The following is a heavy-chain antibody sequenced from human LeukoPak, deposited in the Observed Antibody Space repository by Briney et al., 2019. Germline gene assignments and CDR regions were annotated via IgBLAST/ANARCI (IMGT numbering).Heavy chain of an antibody. V-gene: IGHV1-2*02. D-gene: IGHD3-10*01. CDR3: ASERFTMVRGVIDY. CDR2: INPNSSGT. J-gene: IGHJ4*02. Sequence: ASVRVSFKASGYTFTGYYIHWLRQSPGQRLEWLGWINPNSSGTNYAPKLQGRVTRTRDTSISTAYMELSRLRSDDTAVYYCASERFTMVRGVIDYWGQGTLVTVSS. CDR1: GYTFTGYY.